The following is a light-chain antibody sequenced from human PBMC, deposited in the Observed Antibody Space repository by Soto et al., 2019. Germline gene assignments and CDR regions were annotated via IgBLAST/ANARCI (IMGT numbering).Light chain of an antibody. Sequence: QTVVTQEPSFSVSPGGTVTLTCGLSSGSVSTSYYPSWYQQTPGQAPRTLIYSTNTRSSGVPHRFSGSILENKAALTITGAQADDESDYYCVLYMGSGIWVFGGGTKLTVL. CDR2: STN. CDR1: SGSVSTSYY. V-gene: IGLV8-61*01. CDR3: VLYMGSGIWV. J-gene: IGLJ3*02.